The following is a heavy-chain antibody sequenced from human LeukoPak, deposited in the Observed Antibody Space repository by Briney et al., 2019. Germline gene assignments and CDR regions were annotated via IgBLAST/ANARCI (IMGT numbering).Heavy chain of an antibody. CDR2: FDPEDGET. V-gene: IGHV1-24*01. CDR3: ATDRYCSSTSCYKSFGY. CDR1: GYTLTELS. J-gene: IGHJ4*02. Sequence: ASVKVSCKVSGYTLTELSMHWVRQAPGKGLEWMGGFDPEDGETIYAQKFQGRVTMTEDTSTDTAYMELSSLRSEDTAVYYCATDRYCSSTSCYKSFGYWGQGTLVTVSS. D-gene: IGHD2-2*02.